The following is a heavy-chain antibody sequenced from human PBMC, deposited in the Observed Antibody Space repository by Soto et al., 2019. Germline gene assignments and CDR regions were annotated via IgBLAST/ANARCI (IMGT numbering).Heavy chain of an antibody. D-gene: IGHD5-18*01. CDR1: GYTFTGYY. CDR2: INPNSGGT. Sequence: QVQLVQSGAEVKKPGASVKVSCKASGYTFTGYYMHWVRQAPGQGLEWMGWINPNSGGTNYAQKFQGWVTMTRDTSISTAYMELSRLRSDDTAVYYCARDGKEGRRLPHYYYGMDVWGQGTTVTVSS. CDR3: ARDGKEGRRLPHYYYGMDV. V-gene: IGHV1-2*04. J-gene: IGHJ6*02.